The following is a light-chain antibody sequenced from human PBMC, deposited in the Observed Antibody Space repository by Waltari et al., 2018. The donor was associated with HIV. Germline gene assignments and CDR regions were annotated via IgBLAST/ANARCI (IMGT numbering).Light chain of an antibody. CDR1: QSISNW. V-gene: IGKV1-5*03. Sequence: DIQMTQSPSTLSASVGDRVTITCRASQSISNWLAWYQQKPGKAPKLLIHKASSLESGVPSRFSGSGSGTEYTLTISSLQPDDFATYYCQEYSGYFRTFGQGTKVEIK. CDR3: QEYSGYFRT. J-gene: IGKJ1*01. CDR2: KAS.